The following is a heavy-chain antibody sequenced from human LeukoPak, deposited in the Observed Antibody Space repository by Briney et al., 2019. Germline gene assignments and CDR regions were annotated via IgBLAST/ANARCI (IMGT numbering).Heavy chain of an antibody. CDR2: IYYTGST. J-gene: IGHJ4*02. V-gene: IGHV4-59*08. CDR3: ARFSQYYDSPTHYLDY. CDR1: GGSINNYY. Sequence: SETLSLTCTVSGGSINNYYWSWVRQPPGAGLEWLAYIYYTGSTNYSPSLKTRLTISVDTSKNQFSLRLNSVTAADTAVYYCARFSQYYDSPTHYLDYWGQGILVTVSS. D-gene: IGHD2/OR15-2a*01.